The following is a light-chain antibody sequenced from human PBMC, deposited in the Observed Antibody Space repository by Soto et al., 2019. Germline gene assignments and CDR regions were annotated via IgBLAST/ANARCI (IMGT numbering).Light chain of an antibody. V-gene: IGKV1-5*03. CDR3: QQYNSYPLT. Sequence: DIQMTQSPSTLSASVGDRVTITCRASQSISSGLAWYQQKPGKAPNLLIYKASSLESGVPSRFSGSGSGTDFTLTISSLQPDDFATYDCQQYNSYPLTFGGGTKVEIK. CDR2: KAS. CDR1: QSISSG. J-gene: IGKJ4*01.